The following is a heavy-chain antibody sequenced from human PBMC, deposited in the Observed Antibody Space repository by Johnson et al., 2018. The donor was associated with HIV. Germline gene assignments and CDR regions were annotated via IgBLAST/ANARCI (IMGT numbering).Heavy chain of an antibody. CDR3: ARVDDPYYNFWSGTSGAFDI. CDR2: IRYDGSNK. D-gene: IGHD3-3*01. J-gene: IGHJ3*02. CDR1: GFTFSSYG. V-gene: IGHV3-30*02. Sequence: QVKLVESGGGVVQPGGSLRLSCAASGFTFSSYGMHWVRQAPGKGLEWVAFIRYDGSNKYYADSVKGRFTISRDNSKNTLYLQMDSLRAEDTAVYFCARVDDPYYNFWSGTSGAFDIWGQGTMVTVSS.